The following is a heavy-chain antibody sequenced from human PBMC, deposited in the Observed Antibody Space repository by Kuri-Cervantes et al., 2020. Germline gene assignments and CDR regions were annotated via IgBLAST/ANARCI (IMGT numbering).Heavy chain of an antibody. CDR2: ISGNSITI. D-gene: IGHD3-22*01. Sequence: GESLKISCAASGFTFSSDGMHWVRQAPGRGLEWPSYISGNSITIYYADSVKGRFTISRDNAKNSLYLQMNSLRSEDTAFYYCVRHPAHYYDSAGPFDSWGQGTLVTVSS. CDR1: GFTFSSDG. CDR3: VRHPAHYYDSAGPFDS. J-gene: IGHJ4*02. V-gene: IGHV3-48*04.